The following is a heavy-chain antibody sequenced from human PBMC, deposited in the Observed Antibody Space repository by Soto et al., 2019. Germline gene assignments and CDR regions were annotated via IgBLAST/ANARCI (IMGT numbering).Heavy chain of an antibody. D-gene: IGHD3-22*01. V-gene: IGHV1-8*01. CDR1: GYTFTSSD. Sequence: QVQLVQSGAEVKKPGASVRVSCKASGYTFTSSDVYWVRQATGQGLELMGWMNPNTGNTGYAQKFQGRVTMTRNTSISTAYMELSSLRSEDTAVYYCARGKGCTSATCYYDYYFDYWGQGTLVTVSS. CDR2: MNPNTGNT. J-gene: IGHJ4*02. CDR3: ARGKGCTSATCYYDYYFDY.